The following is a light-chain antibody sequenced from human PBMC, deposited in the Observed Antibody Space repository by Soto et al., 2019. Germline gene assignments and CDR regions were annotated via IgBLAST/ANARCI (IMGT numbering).Light chain of an antibody. V-gene: IGKV3-20*01. CDR3: QQYGSSGT. CDR2: DAS. CDR1: QTVSNNS. Sequence: ELVLTQSPGTLSVSPGERATLSCRASQTVSNNSLAWYQQKHGPAPRLLIYDASNRATGIPDRFSGSGSGTDFTLTISRLEPEDFAVYYCQQYGSSGTFGQGTKVDIK. J-gene: IGKJ1*01.